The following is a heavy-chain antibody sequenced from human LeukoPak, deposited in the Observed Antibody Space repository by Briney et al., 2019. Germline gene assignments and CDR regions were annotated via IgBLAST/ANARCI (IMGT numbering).Heavy chain of an antibody. CDR1: GYTFTGYY. CDR2: INPNSGGT. CDR3: ARGYYYDSSGYHAGHWFDP. J-gene: IGHJ5*02. Sequence: ASAKVSCKASGYTFTGYYMHWVRQAPGQGLEWMGWINPNSGGTNYAQKFQGRVTMTRDTSISTAYMELSRLRSDDTAVYYCARGYYYDSSGYHAGHWFDPWGQGTLVTVSS. V-gene: IGHV1-2*02. D-gene: IGHD3-22*01.